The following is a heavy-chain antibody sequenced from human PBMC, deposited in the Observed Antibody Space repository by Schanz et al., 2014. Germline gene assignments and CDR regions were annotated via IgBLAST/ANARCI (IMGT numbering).Heavy chain of an antibody. J-gene: IGHJ6*02. V-gene: IGHV3-30*18. CDR1: GFTFSSNW. D-gene: IGHD1-26*01. Sequence: VQLVESGGGLVQPGGSLRLSCAASGFTFSSNWMNWVRQAPGRGLEWVAVISYHGSERYYADSVKGRFTISRDNSKNTMYLQMNSLRAEDTAVYYCVKDLQRELLRDDHYYGMDVWGQGTTVTVSS. CDR3: VKDLQRELLRDDHYYGMDV. CDR2: ISYHGSER.